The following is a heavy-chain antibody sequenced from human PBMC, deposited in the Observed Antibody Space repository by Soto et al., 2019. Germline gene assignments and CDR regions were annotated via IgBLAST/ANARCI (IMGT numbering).Heavy chain of an antibody. CDR3: ARSHLYYDSSGYPDY. J-gene: IGHJ4*02. D-gene: IGHD3-22*01. V-gene: IGHV3-11*01. CDR2: ISSSGSTI. CDR1: EGTCVDFD. Sequence: SLRLSWAAAEGTCVDFDRSWIRQAPGKGLEWVSYISSSGSTIYYADSVKGRFTISRDNAKNSLYLQMNSLRAEDTAVYYCARSHLYYDSSGYPDYWGQGTLVTVSS.